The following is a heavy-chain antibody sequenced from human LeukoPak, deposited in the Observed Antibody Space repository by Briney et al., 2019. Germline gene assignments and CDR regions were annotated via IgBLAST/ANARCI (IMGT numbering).Heavy chain of an antibody. D-gene: IGHD2/OR15-2a*01. V-gene: IGHV1-69*04. Sequence: SVKVSCKASGGTFSSYAISWVRQAPGQGPEWMGRIIPILGIANYAQKFQGRVTITADKSTSTAYMELSSLRSEDTAVYYCAQGASRYYGMDVWGQGTTVTVSS. CDR1: GGTFSSYA. CDR3: AQGASRYYGMDV. J-gene: IGHJ6*02. CDR2: IIPILGIA.